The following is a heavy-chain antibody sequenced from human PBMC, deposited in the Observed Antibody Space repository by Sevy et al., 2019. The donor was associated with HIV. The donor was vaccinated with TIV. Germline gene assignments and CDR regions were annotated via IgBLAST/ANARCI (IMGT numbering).Heavy chain of an antibody. CDR3: ARDGGYSGYDEGEGAFDI. Sequence: GGSLRLSCAASGFTFSSYAMHWVRQAPGKGLEWVAVISYDGSNKYYADSVKGRFTISGDNSKNTLYLQMNSLRAEDTAVYYCARDGGYSGYDEGEGAFDIWGQGTMVTVS. J-gene: IGHJ3*02. CDR1: GFTFSSYA. V-gene: IGHV3-30-3*01. CDR2: ISYDGSNK. D-gene: IGHD5-12*01.